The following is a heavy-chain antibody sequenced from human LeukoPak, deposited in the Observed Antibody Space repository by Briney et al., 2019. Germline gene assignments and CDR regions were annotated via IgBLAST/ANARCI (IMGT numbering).Heavy chain of an antibody. D-gene: IGHD3-10*01. CDR3: ARGRGFGELFTY. CDR2: INHSGSA. J-gene: IGHJ4*02. CDR1: GGSFSGYY. V-gene: IGHV4-34*01. Sequence: PSETLSLTCAVYGGSFSGYYWSWIRQPPGKGLEWTGEINHSGSANYNPSLKSRVTISVDTSKNQFSLKLSSVTAADTAVYYCARGRGFGELFTYWGQGTLVTVSS.